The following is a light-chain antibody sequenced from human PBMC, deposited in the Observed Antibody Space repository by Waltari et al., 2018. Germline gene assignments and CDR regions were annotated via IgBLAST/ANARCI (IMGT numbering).Light chain of an antibody. J-gene: IGKJ1*01. V-gene: IGKV1-5*03. CDR2: KTS. CDR1: QSIERW. Sequence: DIHMTQSPSTLSASVGERITITCRASQSIERWLAWYQQKPGKAPKLLIYKTSSLESGVASRFSGSGDGTEFTLTISSLQPDDLATYYCQEYKTYRTFGQGTKVEIK. CDR3: QEYKTYRT.